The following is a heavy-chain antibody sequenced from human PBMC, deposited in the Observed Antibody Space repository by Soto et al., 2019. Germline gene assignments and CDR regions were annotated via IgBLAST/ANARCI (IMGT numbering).Heavy chain of an antibody. D-gene: IGHD2-8*01. J-gene: IGHJ4*02. CDR2: IIPIFGTA. CDR1: GGTFSSYA. CDR3: ARNSLRRDIVLMVYAPTAPFDY. Sequence: SVKVSCKASGGTFSSYAISWVRQAPGQGLEWMGGIIPIFGTANYAQKFQGRVTITADESTSTAYIELSSLSSEDTAVYYCARNSLRRDIVLMVYAPTAPFDYWGQGTLVTVSS. V-gene: IGHV1-69*13.